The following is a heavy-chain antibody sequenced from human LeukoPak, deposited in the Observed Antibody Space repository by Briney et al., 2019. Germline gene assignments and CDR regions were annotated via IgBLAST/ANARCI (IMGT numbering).Heavy chain of an antibody. CDR3: AKDDSGGYFPDF. D-gene: IGHD3-22*01. CDR1: GFTFSSYS. Sequence: GGSLRLSCAASGFTFSSYSMNWVRQAPGKGLEWVSSISSSSSYIYYADSVKGRFTISRDNAKNSLYLQMNSLRAEDTALYYCAKDDSGGYFPDFWGQGTLVTVSS. J-gene: IGHJ4*02. V-gene: IGHV3-21*04. CDR2: ISSSSSYI.